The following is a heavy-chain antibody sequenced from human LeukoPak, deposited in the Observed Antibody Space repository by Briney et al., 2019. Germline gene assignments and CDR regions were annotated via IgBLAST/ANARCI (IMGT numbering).Heavy chain of an antibody. V-gene: IGHV4-4*02. Sequence: SGTLSLTCAVSGGSISSSNWWSWVHQPPGKGLEWIGEIYHSGSTNYNPSLKSRVTISVDKSKNQFSLKLSSVTAADTAVYYCARESHDYVWGSYRYKPNWFDPWGQGTLVTVSS. J-gene: IGHJ5*02. CDR3: ARESHDYVWGSYRYKPNWFDP. CDR1: GGSISSSNW. D-gene: IGHD3-16*02. CDR2: IYHSGST.